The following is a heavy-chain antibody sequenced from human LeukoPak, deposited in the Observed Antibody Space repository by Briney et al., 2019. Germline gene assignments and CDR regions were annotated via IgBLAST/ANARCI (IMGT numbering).Heavy chain of an antibody. V-gene: IGHV3-73*01. CDR3: TSSFENYYYYYMDV. J-gene: IGHJ6*03. CDR1: GFTFSGSA. Sequence: GGTLRLSCAASGFTFSGSAMHWVRQASGKGLEWVGRIRSKANTYATTYAASVKGRFTISRDDSKNTAYLQMNSLKTEDTAVYYCTSSFENYYYYYMDVWGKGTTVTISS. CDR2: IRSKANTYAT.